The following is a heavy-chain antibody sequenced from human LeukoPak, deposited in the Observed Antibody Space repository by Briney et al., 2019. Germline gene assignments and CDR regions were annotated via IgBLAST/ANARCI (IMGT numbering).Heavy chain of an antibody. D-gene: IGHD2/OR15-2a*01. Sequence: GGSLRLSCSASGFTFSSYAMHWVRQAPGKGLEYVSAISRNGGSTYYADSVKGRFTISRDNAKNTLYLQMNSLRDEDTAVYYCARAGYYRFDYWGQGSLVTVSS. V-gene: IGHV3-64*04. CDR2: ISRNGGST. CDR3: ARAGYYRFDY. J-gene: IGHJ4*02. CDR1: GFTFSSYA.